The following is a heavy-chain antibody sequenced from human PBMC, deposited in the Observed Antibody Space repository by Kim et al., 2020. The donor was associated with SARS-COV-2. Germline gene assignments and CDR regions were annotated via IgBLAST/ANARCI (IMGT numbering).Heavy chain of an antibody. D-gene: IGHD3-9*01. Sequence: GGSLRLSCAASGFTFSSYAMSWVLQAPGKGLEWVSAISSSGGGTYYADSVKGRFTISRDNSKNTLYLQMNSLRAEDTAVYYCARTLANFDWLFFDYWGQGTLVTVSS. CDR2: ISSSGGGT. J-gene: IGHJ4*02. V-gene: IGHV3-23*01. CDR3: ARTLANFDWLFFDY. CDR1: GFTFSSYA.